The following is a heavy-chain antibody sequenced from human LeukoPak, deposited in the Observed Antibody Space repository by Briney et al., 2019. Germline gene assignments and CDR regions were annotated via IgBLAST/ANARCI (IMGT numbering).Heavy chain of an antibody. Sequence: PSETLSLTCTVSGGSISSYYWGWIRQPPGKGLEWIGSIYHSGSTHSNPSLKSRVTISVDTSKNQFSLKLNSVTAADTAVYYCARVPGDDILTGSQFDYWGQGTLVTVSS. V-gene: IGHV4-39*07. D-gene: IGHD3-9*01. J-gene: IGHJ4*02. CDR2: IYHSGST. CDR1: GGSISSYY. CDR3: ARVPGDDILTGSQFDY.